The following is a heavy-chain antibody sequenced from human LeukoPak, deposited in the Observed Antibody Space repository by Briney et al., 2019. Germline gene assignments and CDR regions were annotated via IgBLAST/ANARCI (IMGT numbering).Heavy chain of an antibody. CDR2: IYTSGST. D-gene: IGHD3-22*01. Sequence: SETLSLTCTVSGGSISSYYWSWIRQPAGKGLEWIGRIYTSGSTNYNPSLKSRVTMSVDTSKNQFSLKLSSVTAADTAVYYCAREGYDSSGCYYKAFDYWGQGTLVTVSS. CDR1: GGSISSYY. J-gene: IGHJ4*02. V-gene: IGHV4-4*07. CDR3: AREGYDSSGCYYKAFDY.